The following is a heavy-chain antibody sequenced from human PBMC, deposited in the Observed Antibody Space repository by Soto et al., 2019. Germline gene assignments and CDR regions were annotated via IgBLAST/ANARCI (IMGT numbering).Heavy chain of an antibody. CDR1: GFTFSSYA. CDR3: ARDGWKYYYDSSGYSVY. CDR2: ISYDGSNK. J-gene: IGHJ4*02. V-gene: IGHV3-30-3*01. Sequence: QVQLVESGGGVVQPGRSLRLSCAASGFTFSSYAMHWVRQAPGKGLEWVAVISYDGSNKYYADSVKGRFTISRDNSKNTLYLQMNGLRAEDTAVYYCARDGWKYYYDSSGYSVYWGQGTLVTVSS. D-gene: IGHD3-22*01.